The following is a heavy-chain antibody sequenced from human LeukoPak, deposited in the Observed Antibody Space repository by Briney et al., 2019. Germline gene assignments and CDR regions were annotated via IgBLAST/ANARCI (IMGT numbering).Heavy chain of an antibody. CDR3: AKSLRGVNYGMDV. V-gene: IGHV3-30*18. CDR2: ISYDGSNK. CDR1: GFTFSSYG. Sequence: PGGSLRLSCAASGFTFSSYGMHWVRQAPGKGLEWVAVISYDGSNKYYADSVKGRFTISRDNSKNTLYLQMNSLRAEDTAVYYCAKSLRGVNYGMDVWGQGTTVTVSS. J-gene: IGHJ6*02. D-gene: IGHD3-10*01.